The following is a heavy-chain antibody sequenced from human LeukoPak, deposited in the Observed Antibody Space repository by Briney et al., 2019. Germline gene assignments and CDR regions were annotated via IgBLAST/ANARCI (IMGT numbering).Heavy chain of an antibody. CDR1: GGSISSYY. D-gene: IGHD5-18*01. J-gene: IGHJ4*02. CDR2: IYYSGST. V-gene: IGHV4-59*08. CDR3: ARIRRYGYALLLDY. Sequence: SETLSLTCTVSGGSISSYYWSWIRQPPGKGLEWIGYIYYSGSTNYNPSLKSRVTISVDTSKNQFSLKLSSVTAADTAVYYCARIRRYGYALLLDYWGQGTLVTVSS.